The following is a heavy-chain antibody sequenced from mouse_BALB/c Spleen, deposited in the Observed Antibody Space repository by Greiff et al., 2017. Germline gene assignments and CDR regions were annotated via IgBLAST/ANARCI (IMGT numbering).Heavy chain of an antibody. V-gene: IGHV1S135*01. CDR3: ARGGRQLSLDY. CDR2: IDPYNGGT. D-gene: IGHD4-1*02. Sequence: VQLQQSGPELGKPGASVKISCKASGYSFTGYNMYWVKQSHRKSLEWIGYIDPYNGGTSYNQKSKGKATLTVDKSSSTAYMHLNSLTSEDSAIYYCARGGRQLSLDYWGQGTTLTVSS. J-gene: IGHJ2*01. CDR1: GYSFTGYN.